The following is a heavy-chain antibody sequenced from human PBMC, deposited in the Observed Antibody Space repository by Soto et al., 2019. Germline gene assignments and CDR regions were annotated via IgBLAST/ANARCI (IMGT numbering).Heavy chain of an antibody. CDR3: AKQLGYCSTGRCYFDY. CDR1: GFTFDSYT. J-gene: IGHJ4*02. CDR2: MTGYGSDT. Sequence: GGSLRLSCAASGFTFDSYTMRWVRQAPGKGLEWVASMTGYGSDTWYTDSVKGRFTISRDNSQNTVNLQMKSLRVEDTAIYYCAKQLGYCSTGRCYFDYWGQGTQVTVSS. D-gene: IGHD2-2*01. V-gene: IGHV3-23*01.